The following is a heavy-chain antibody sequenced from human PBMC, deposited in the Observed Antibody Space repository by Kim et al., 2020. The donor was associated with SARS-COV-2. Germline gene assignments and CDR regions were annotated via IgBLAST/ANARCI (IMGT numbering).Heavy chain of an antibody. Sequence: SETLSLTYTVSGGSISSSSYYWGWIRQPPGKGLEWIGSIYYSGSTYYNPSLKSRVTISVDTSKNQFSLKLSPVTAADTAVYYCARHGSSVWFGELLYPDYWGQGTLVTVSS. CDR1: GGSISSSSYY. J-gene: IGHJ4*02. CDR2: IYYSGST. V-gene: IGHV4-39*01. CDR3: ARHGSSVWFGELLYPDY. D-gene: IGHD3-10*01.